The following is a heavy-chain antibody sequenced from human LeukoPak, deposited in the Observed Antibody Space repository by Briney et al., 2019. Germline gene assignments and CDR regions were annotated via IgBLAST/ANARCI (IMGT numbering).Heavy chain of an antibody. CDR1: GYTFTSYD. D-gene: IGHD6-19*01. CDR2: MNPNSGNT. V-gene: IGHV1-8*01. Sequence: ASVKVSCKASGYTFTSYDINWVRQATGQGLEWMGWMNPNSGNTGYAQKFQGRVTMTRNTSISAAYMELSSLRSADTAVYYCAGGRYSGWYYDYWGQGTLVTVSS. J-gene: IGHJ4*02. CDR3: AGGRYSGWYYDY.